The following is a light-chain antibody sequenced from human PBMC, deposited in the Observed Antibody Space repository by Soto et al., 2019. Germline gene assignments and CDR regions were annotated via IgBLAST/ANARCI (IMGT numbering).Light chain of an antibody. Sequence: DIQMTQSPSTLSASVGERATLSCRASQTIDSWVAWYQQSPGKPPNLLIYAASSLQSGVPSRFSGSGSGTDFTLTSSSLQPGDFATYYCQQSETYPLTFGQGTRLEIK. J-gene: IGKJ5*01. CDR1: QTIDSW. CDR2: AAS. V-gene: IGKV1-5*01. CDR3: QQSETYPLT.